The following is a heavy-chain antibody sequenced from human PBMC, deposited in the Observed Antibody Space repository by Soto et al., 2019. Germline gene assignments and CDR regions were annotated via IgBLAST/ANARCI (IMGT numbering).Heavy chain of an antibody. CDR2: ISGSGAKT. D-gene: IGHD3-10*01. CDR1: GFTFKNYD. CDR3: AKDRQFRSYYESAGHYNN. J-gene: IGHJ4*02. Sequence: EVQLLESGGGLVQPGGSLRLSCVASGFTFKNYDMRWVRQAPGKGLEWVSGISGSGAKTYYADSVRGRFTISRDNAKNTRYLQLNSLRAEDTAIYYCAKDRQFRSYYESAGHYNNWGQGTLVTVSS. V-gene: IGHV3-23*01.